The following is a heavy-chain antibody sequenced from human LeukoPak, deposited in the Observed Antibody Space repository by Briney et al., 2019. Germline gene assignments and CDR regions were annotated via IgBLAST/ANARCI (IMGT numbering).Heavy chain of an antibody. D-gene: IGHD3-10*01. CDR3: ARVAMVRGVPLYYYYYMDV. CDR1: GFTFSSYI. CDR2: ISSSSSYI. Sequence: GGSLGLSCAASGFTFSSYIMNWVRQAPGKGLEWVSSISSSSSYIYYADSVKVRFTISRDNAKNSLYLQMNSLRAEDTAVYYCARVAMVRGVPLYYYYYMDVWGKGTTVTVSS. J-gene: IGHJ6*03. V-gene: IGHV3-21*01.